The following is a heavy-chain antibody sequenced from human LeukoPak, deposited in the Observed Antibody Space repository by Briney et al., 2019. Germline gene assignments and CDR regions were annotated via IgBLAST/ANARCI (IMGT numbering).Heavy chain of an antibody. D-gene: IGHD3-22*01. CDR2: ISYDGSNK. CDR1: GFTFSSYG. Sequence: PGGSLRLSCAAPGFTFSSYGMHWVRQAPGKGLEWVAVISYDGSNKYYADSVKGRFTISRDNSKNTLYLQMNSLRAEDTAVYYCAKRQSYDSSPLDYWGQGTLVTVSS. CDR3: AKRQSYDSSPLDY. V-gene: IGHV3-30*18. J-gene: IGHJ4*02.